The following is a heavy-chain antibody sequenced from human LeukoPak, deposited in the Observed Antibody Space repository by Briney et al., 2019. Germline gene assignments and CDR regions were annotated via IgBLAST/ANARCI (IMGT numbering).Heavy chain of an antibody. CDR3: ARVVVHGHSDY. D-gene: IGHD3-16*02. CDR1: GGSFSGYY. J-gene: IGHJ4*02. Sequence: SETLSLTCAVYGGSFSGYYWSWIRQPPGKTLEWIGYIFYTGSTKYNPSLKSRVTISVDTSKNQFSLKLTSVTAADTAVYYCARVVVHGHSDYWGQGALVTVSS. CDR2: IFYTGST. V-gene: IGHV4-59*08.